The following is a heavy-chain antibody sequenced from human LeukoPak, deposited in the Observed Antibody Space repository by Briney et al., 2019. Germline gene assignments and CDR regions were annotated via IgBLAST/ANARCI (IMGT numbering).Heavy chain of an antibody. Sequence: SQTLSLTCAISGGSVSTNSGAWNWIRQAPARGLEWLGRTYYTSKWYNDYAVSVKSRITINPHTSKNQFSLQLTSLTPEDTAVYYCASGWHWFDPWGQGTLVTVSS. V-gene: IGHV6-1*01. CDR3: ASGWHWFDP. J-gene: IGHJ5*02. CDR2: TYYTSKWYN. CDR1: GGSVSTNSGA.